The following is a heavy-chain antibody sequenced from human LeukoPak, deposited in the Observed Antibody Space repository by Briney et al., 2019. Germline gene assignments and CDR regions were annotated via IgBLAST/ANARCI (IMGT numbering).Heavy chain of an antibody. J-gene: IGHJ4*02. Sequence: SQTLSLTCTVSGGSISSGSYYWSWIRQPAGKGLEWIGRIYTSGSTNYNPSLKSRVTISVDTSKNQFSLKLSSVTAADTAVYYCARDEAYDILAGYYYYWGQGTLVTVSS. V-gene: IGHV4-61*02. D-gene: IGHD3-9*01. CDR2: IYTSGST. CDR1: GGSISSGSYY. CDR3: ARDEAYDILAGYYYY.